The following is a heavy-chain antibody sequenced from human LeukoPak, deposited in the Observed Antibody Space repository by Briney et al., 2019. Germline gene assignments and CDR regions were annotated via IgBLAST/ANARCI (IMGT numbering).Heavy chain of an antibody. CDR2: MNPNTGNA. CDR3: ARVQTYYYDSSGYGGGAFDI. CDR1: GYTFTNFD. Sequence: GASVKVSCKASGYTFTNFDINWVRQATGQGLERMGWMNPNTGNAGYAQKFQDRVTITWDASISTAYMDLSSLRSEDTAVYYCARVQTYYYDSSGYGGGAFDIWGQGTMVTVSS. V-gene: IGHV1-8*02. J-gene: IGHJ3*02. D-gene: IGHD3-22*01.